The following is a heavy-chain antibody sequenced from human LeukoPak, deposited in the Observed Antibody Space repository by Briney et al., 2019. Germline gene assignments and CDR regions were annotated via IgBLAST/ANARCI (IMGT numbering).Heavy chain of an antibody. CDR2: IYHSGST. J-gene: IGHJ4*02. CDR1: GGSLSSGDYS. Sequence: SETLSLTCAVSGGSLSSGDYSWGWLRQPPGQGLEWIGYIYHSGSTYYTPSLKSRVTISVDRSKNQFSLKLSSVTAADTAVYYCARSPRVVIFDYWGQGTLVTVSS. D-gene: IGHD3-3*01. CDR3: ARSPRVVIFDY. V-gene: IGHV4-30-2*01.